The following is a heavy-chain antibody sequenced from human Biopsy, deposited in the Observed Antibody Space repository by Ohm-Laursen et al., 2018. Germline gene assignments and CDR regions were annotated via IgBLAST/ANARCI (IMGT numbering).Heavy chain of an antibody. CDR1: GASITSYY. J-gene: IGHJ6*02. CDR3: ARDLPSSYYYAMDV. CDR2: TYKGGNT. V-gene: IGHV4-4*07. Sequence: SETLSLTCIVSGASITSYYWSWIRQPAGKGLEWIGHTYKGGNTNHNPPLKSRVSMSVDTSKNQLSLTLRSVTAADTAVYYCARDLPSSYYYAMDVWGQGTTVTVSS.